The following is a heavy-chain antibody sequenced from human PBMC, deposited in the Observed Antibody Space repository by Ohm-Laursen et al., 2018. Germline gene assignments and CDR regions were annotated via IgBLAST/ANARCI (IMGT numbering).Heavy chain of an antibody. J-gene: IGHJ6*02. Sequence: SLRLSCSAFGFTFSSYDMHWVRQATGKALEWVSAIGSAGDTYYAGSVKGRFTISRENAKNSLYLQMNSVRAGDTAVYYCARVGVDVWGQGTTVTVSS. CDR1: GFTFSSYD. CDR2: IGSAGDT. V-gene: IGHV3-13*01. CDR3: ARVGVDV.